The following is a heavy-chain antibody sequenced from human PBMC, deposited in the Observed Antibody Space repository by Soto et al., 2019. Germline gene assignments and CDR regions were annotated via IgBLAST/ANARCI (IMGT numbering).Heavy chain of an antibody. CDR2: MYYSGST. D-gene: IGHD3-10*01. J-gene: IGHJ4*02. CDR1: GGSISSGGYY. CDR3: ARGITMVRGVGLFYFDY. V-gene: IGHV4-31*03. Sequence: QVQLQESGPGLVKPSQTLSLTCTVSGGSISSGGYYWSWIRQHPGKGLEWIGYMYYSGSTYYNPXIIGRVTITVEXSXKXXSLKLVSVTAADTAVYYGARGITMVRGVGLFYFDYWGQGTLVTVSS.